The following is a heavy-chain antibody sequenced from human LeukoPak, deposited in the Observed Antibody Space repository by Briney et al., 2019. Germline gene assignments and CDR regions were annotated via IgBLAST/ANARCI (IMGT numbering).Heavy chain of an antibody. J-gene: IGHJ5*02. D-gene: IGHD2-2*01. V-gene: IGHV1-8*03. Sequence: ASVKVSCKASGYTFTSYDINWVRQATGQGLEWMGWMNPNSGNTGYAQKFQGRVTITRNTSISTAYMELSSLRSEDTAVYYCARDNPRDCSSTSCRPGGFDPWGQGTLVTVSS. CDR3: ARDNPRDCSSTSCRPGGFDP. CDR2: MNPNSGNT. CDR1: GYTFTSYD.